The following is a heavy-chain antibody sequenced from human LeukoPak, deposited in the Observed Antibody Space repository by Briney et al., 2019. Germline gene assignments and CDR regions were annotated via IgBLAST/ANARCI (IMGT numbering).Heavy chain of an antibody. CDR3: AKVSADGGGFDY. CDR2: ISWNSGSI. D-gene: IGHD3-16*01. CDR1: GFTFDDYA. J-gene: IGHJ4*02. V-gene: IGHV3-9*01. Sequence: PGGSLRLSCAASGFTFDDYAMHWVRQAPGKGLEWVSGISWNSGSIGYADSVKGRFTISRDNAKNSLYLQMNSLRAEDTALYYCAKVSADGGGFDYWGQGTLVTVSS.